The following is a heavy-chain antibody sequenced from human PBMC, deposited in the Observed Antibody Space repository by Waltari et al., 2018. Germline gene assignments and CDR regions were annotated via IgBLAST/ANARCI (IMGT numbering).Heavy chain of an antibody. D-gene: IGHD2-21*02. Sequence: EVQLVESGGGLVQPGRSLRLSCAASGFTFEGYAMHWVRQAPGKGVEWVAGISWNSESIGYADSVQGRFTISRDNAKNSMFLQIHSLRPEDTALYYCVKDVLSDCGGDCYSEHWGQGTLLTVSS. V-gene: IGHV3-9*01. CDR1: GFTFEGYA. CDR3: VKDVLSDCGGDCYSEH. CDR2: ISWNSESI. J-gene: IGHJ4*02.